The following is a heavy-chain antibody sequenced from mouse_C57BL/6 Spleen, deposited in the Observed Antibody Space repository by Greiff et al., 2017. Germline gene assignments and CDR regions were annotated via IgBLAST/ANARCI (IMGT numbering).Heavy chain of an antibody. CDR3: VRHGYGSSFDY. CDR2: IRSKSNNYAT. J-gene: IGHJ2*01. D-gene: IGHD1-1*01. Sequence: VQLQQSGGGLVQPKGSLKLSCAASGFSFNTYAMNWVRQAPGKGLEWVARIRSKSNNYATYYADSVKDRFTISRDDSESMLYLQMNNLKTEDTAMYYCVRHGYGSSFDYWGQGTTLTVSS. CDR1: GFSFNTYA. V-gene: IGHV10-1*01.